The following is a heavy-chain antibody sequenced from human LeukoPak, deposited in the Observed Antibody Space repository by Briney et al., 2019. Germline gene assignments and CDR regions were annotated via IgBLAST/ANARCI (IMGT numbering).Heavy chain of an antibody. CDR2: ISGSGGST. J-gene: IGHJ4*02. D-gene: IGHD4-17*01. CDR1: GFTFSSYG. V-gene: IGHV3-23*01. CDR3: AKVGYGDFGGFDY. Sequence: PGGSLRLSCAASGFTFSSYGMSWVRQAPGKGLEWVSAISGSGGSTYYADSVKGRFTISRDNSKNTLYLQMNSLRAEDTAVYYCAKVGYGDFGGFDYWGQGTLVTVSS.